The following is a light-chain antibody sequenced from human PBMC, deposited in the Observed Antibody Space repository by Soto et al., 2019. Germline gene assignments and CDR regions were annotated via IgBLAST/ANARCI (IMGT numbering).Light chain of an antibody. CDR3: QVWDSSLLHHV. J-gene: IGLJ1*01. Sequence: ELTQSPSVSVAPGQTARITCGGNNIGTKSVHWFQQRPGRAPVLVVFDDSDRPSGIPERFSGSKSGSTATLTITRVEAGDEADYYCQVWDSSLLHHVFGTGTKVTVL. CDR1: NIGTKS. CDR2: DDS. V-gene: IGLV3-21*02.